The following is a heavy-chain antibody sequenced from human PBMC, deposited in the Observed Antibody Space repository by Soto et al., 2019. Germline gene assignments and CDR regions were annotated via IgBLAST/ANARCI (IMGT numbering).Heavy chain of an antibody. D-gene: IGHD2-8*01. J-gene: IGHJ6*03. CDR2: IKQDGSEK. V-gene: IGHV3-7*01. CDR3: ARDQIVLMSDYYYMDV. Sequence: EVQLVESGGGLVQPGGSLRLSCAASGFTFSSYWMSWVRQAPGKGLEWVANIKQDGSEKYYVDSVKGRFTISRDNAKNSLYLQMNGLRAEDTAVYYCARDQIVLMSDYYYMDVWGKGTTVTVSS. CDR1: GFTFSSYW.